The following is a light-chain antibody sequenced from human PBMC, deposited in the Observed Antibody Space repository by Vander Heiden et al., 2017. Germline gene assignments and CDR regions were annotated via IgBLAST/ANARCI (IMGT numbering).Light chain of an antibody. CDR3: QQYNSYPLI. Sequence: DIQMTQSPSTLSASVGDRVTITCRASQRISSWLAWYQQKPGKAPKLLIYKASSLESGVPSRFSGSGSGTEFTLTISSLQPDDFATYYCQQYNSYPLIFGPGTKVDIK. V-gene: IGKV1-5*03. J-gene: IGKJ3*01. CDR2: KAS. CDR1: QRISSW.